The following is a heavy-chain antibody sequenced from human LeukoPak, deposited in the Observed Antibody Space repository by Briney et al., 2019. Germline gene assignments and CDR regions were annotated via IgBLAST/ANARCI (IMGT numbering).Heavy chain of an antibody. D-gene: IGHD3-10*01. Sequence: GSLRLSCVASGFTFSSYAMHWVRQPPGKGLEWVAFIRYDGSNKYYADSVKGRFTISRDNSKNTLYLQMNSLRAEDTAVYYCARGRRGEDYGSGSYSYYYYYMDVWGKGTTVTISS. V-gene: IGHV3-30*02. CDR2: IRYDGSNK. J-gene: IGHJ6*03. CDR3: ARGRRGEDYGSGSYSYYYYYMDV. CDR1: GFTFSSYA.